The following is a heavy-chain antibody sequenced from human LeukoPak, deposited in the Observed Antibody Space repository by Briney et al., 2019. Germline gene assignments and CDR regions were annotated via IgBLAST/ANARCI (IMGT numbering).Heavy chain of an antibody. CDR1: GFTFSSYG. D-gene: IGHD3-9*01. CDR2: IRYGETNK. Sequence: GGSLRLSCAASGFTFSSYGMHWVRQAPGKGLEWVAFIRYGETNKYYEDSVKGRFTVSRDISKNTLYLQMNSLRAEDTAVYYCAKDNDMFNVGYYYAMDAWGQGTTVTVSS. V-gene: IGHV3-30*02. CDR3: AKDNDMFNVGYYYAMDA. J-gene: IGHJ6*02.